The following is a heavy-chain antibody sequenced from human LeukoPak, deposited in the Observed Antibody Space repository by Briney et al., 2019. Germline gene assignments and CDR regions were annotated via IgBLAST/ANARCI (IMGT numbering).Heavy chain of an antibody. J-gene: IGHJ6*04. V-gene: IGHV4-4*02. CDR3: ASVWAESYRGGYYYYGMDV. CDR2: IYHSGST. CDR1: GGSISSSNW. Sequence: PSGTLSLTCDVSGGSISSSNWWSWVRQPPGKGLEWIGEIYHSGSTNYNPSLKSRVTISVDKSKNQFSLKLSSVTAADTAVYYCASVWAESYRGGYYYYGMDVWGKGTTVTVSS. D-gene: IGHD3-10*01.